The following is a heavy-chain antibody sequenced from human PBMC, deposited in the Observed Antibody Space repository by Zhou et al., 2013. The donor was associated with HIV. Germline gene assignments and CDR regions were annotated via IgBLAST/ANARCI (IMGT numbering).Heavy chain of an antibody. J-gene: IGHJ4*02. CDR2: INTYNNDT. D-gene: IGHD6-6*01. Sequence: QVQLVQSGAEVKKPGASVKVSCKASGYRFFHYGISWVRQAPGQGLEWMGWINTYNNDTNCVERLQGRITMSTDTSSSTVYMDLRSLRSDDTAVYYCARGPLGCNSSCYFDFWGQGTLITVSS. CDR1: GYRFFHYG. CDR3: ARGPLGCNSSCYFDF. V-gene: IGHV1-18*01.